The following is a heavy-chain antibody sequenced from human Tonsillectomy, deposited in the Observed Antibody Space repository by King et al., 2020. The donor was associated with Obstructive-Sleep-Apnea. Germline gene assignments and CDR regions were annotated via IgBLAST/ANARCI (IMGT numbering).Heavy chain of an antibody. CDR3: AKLDYANFGIDV. J-gene: IGHJ6*02. V-gene: IGHV3-23*04. D-gene: IGHD4-17*01. CDR2: ISGGGGTT. CDR1: GFTFSSYA. Sequence: VQLVESGGGLVQPGGSLRLSCAASGFTFSSYAMSWVRQAPGKGLEWVSSISGGGGTTYYADSVKGRFTISRDNSKNTLSLQIHSLRAEDTALYYCAKLDYANFGIDVWGQGTTVTVSS.